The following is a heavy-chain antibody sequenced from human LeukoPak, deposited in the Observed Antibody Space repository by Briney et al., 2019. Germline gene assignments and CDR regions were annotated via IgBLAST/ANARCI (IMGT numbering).Heavy chain of an antibody. Sequence: GASVKVSCEASGYTFTGYYMHWVRQAPGQGLEWMGWINPNSGGTNYAQKFQGRVTMTRDTSISTAYMELSRLRSDDTAVYYCARGGLTYYYDSSGQGSWGQGTLVTVSS. CDR2: INPNSGGT. CDR1: GYTFTGYY. D-gene: IGHD3-22*01. CDR3: ARGGLTYYYDSSGQGS. J-gene: IGHJ5*02. V-gene: IGHV1-2*02.